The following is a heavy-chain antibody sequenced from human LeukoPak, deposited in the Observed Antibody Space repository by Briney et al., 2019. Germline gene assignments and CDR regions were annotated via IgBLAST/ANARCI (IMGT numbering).Heavy chain of an antibody. Sequence: SETLSLTCAVYGGSFSGYYWSWIRQPPGKGLEWIEEINHSGSTSYNPSLKSRVTISVDTSKNQFSLKLSSVTAADTAVYYRARGHGVRYYGSSGRPYWYFDLWGRGTLVTVSS. CDR3: ARGHGVRYYGSSGRPYWYFDL. J-gene: IGHJ2*01. D-gene: IGHD3-22*01. CDR1: GGSFSGYY. CDR2: INHSGST. V-gene: IGHV4-34*01.